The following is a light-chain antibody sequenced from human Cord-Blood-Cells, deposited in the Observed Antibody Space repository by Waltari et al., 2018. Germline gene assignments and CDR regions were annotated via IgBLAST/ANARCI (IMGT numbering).Light chain of an antibody. J-gene: IGLJ1*01. CDR3: CSYAGSSTYV. CDR1: SSDVGSYNL. Sequence: QSALTQPASVSGSPGQSITISCTGTSSDVGSYNLVPWYQQHPGKAPKRMIYEVSKRPSGVSNRFSGSKSGNTASLTISGLQAEDEADYYCCSYAGSSTYVFGTGTKVTVL. CDR2: EVS. V-gene: IGLV2-23*02.